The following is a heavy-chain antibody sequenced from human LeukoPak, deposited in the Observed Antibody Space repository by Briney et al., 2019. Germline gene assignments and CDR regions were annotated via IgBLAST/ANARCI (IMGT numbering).Heavy chain of an antibody. J-gene: IGHJ6*03. D-gene: IGHD3/OR15-3a*01. CDR3: ARLLDSPYYYYMDV. CDR1: GFTFSSYS. Sequence: GGSLRLSCAASGFTFSSYSMNWVRQAPGKGLEWVSSISSSSYIYYADSVKGRFTISRDNAKNSLYLQMNSLRAEDTAVYYCARLLDSPYYYYMDVWGKGTTVTVSS. CDR2: ISSSSYI. V-gene: IGHV3-21*01.